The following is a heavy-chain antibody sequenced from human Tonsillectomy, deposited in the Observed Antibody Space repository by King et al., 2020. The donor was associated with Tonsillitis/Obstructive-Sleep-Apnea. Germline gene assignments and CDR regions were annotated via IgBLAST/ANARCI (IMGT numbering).Heavy chain of an antibody. CDR3: AKASMIIVLGD. D-gene: IGHD2-21*01. CDR1: GFAFNNFG. CDR2: ISHDGGSE. Sequence: VQLVESGGGVVRPGRSLRLSCAASGFAFNNFGMHWVRQAQGKGLEWVARISHDGGSEYYADSVKGRFTVSRDNSKNTVYLQMNRVRPEDTAVYFCAKASMIIVLGDWGQGTLVTVSS. V-gene: IGHV3-30*18. J-gene: IGHJ1*01.